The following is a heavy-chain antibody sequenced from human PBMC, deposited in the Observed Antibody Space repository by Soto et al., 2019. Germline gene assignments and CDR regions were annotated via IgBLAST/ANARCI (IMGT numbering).Heavy chain of an antibody. V-gene: IGHV3-21*01. D-gene: IGHD3-9*01. CDR1: GLMFNRST. Sequence: GGSLRLSCVASGLMFNRSTRNWVRQAPGKGLEWVSSITSASDYIFYADSVKGRFTISRDNAKNSLYLQMNSLRAEDTAVYYCARVGTGSSTPLDIWGQGTMVTVSS. CDR3: ARVGTGSSTPLDI. J-gene: IGHJ3*02. CDR2: ITSASDYI.